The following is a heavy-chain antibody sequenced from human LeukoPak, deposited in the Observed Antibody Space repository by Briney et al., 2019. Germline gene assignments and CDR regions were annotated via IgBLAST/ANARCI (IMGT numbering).Heavy chain of an antibody. CDR1: GCTISSYY. V-gene: IGHV4-4*07. CDR3: AREILLLSQDAFDI. D-gene: IGHD2-15*01. CDR2: IYTSGST. Sequence: PSETLSLTCTVSGCTISSYYWSWIRQPAGKGLEWIGRIYTSGSTNYNPTLKSRVTMSVDTSKNQFSLKLSSVTAADTAVYYCAREILLLSQDAFDIWDQGTMVTVSS. J-gene: IGHJ3*02.